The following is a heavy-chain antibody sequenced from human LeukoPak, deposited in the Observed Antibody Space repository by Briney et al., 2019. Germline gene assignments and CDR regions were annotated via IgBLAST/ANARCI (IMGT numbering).Heavy chain of an antibody. Sequence: KTSETLSLTCTVSGGSINNYFWSWIRQSPGKGLEWIGYIFFSGRTNYNPSLKSRVTISVDTSKNQFSLRLSSVTAADTAVYYCARQMGTSHFDFWGQGTLVTVSS. CDR1: GGSINNYF. CDR3: ARQMGTSHFDF. V-gene: IGHV4-59*08. J-gene: IGHJ4*02. D-gene: IGHD1-14*01. CDR2: IFFSGRT.